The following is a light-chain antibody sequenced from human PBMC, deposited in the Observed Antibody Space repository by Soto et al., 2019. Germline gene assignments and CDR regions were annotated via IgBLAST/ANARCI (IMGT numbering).Light chain of an antibody. V-gene: IGKV3-15*01. CDR2: GAS. CDR3: QQYNIWWT. Sequence: EIVLTQSPGTLSLSPGERATLSCRASQSVSSNLAWYQQKPGQAPRLLIYGASTRATGIPARFSGSGSGTEFTLTISSLQSEDFAVYYCQQYNIWWTFGQGTKVDIK. J-gene: IGKJ1*01. CDR1: QSVSSN.